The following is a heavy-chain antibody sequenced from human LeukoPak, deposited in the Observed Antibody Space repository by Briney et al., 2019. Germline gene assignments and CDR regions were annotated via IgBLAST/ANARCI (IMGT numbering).Heavy chain of an antibody. Sequence: SETLSLTCAVYGGSFSGYYWSWIRQPPGKGLEWIGEINHSGGTNYNPSLKSRVTISVDTSKNQFSLKLSSVTAADTAVYYCATLPYYYDSSGYSRFDYWGQGTLVTVSS. D-gene: IGHD3-22*01. J-gene: IGHJ4*02. CDR2: INHSGGT. CDR1: GGSFSGYY. V-gene: IGHV4-34*01. CDR3: ATLPYYYDSSGYSRFDY.